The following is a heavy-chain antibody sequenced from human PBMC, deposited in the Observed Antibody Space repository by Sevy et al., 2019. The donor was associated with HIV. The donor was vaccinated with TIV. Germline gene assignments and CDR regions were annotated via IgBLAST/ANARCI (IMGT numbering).Heavy chain of an antibody. J-gene: IGHJ5*02. CDR2: ISASGVNI. CDR1: GFTFRSFA. Sequence: GGSLRLSCAVSGFTFRSFAMSWVRQGPGRGLEWVSSISASGVNIHYADSVKGRFTISRDNSKNTLYLQMNSLRAEDTAVYYCAKDALGYDSSGSWFDPWGQGTLVTVSS. V-gene: IGHV3-23*01. D-gene: IGHD3-22*01. CDR3: AKDALGYDSSGSWFDP.